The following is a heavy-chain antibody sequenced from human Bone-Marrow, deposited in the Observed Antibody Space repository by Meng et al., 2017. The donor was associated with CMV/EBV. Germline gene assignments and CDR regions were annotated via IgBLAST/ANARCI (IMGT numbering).Heavy chain of an antibody. J-gene: IGHJ4*02. CDR2: IWYDGSNK. D-gene: IGHD3-16*01. Sequence: GGSLRLSCAASGFTFSSYGMHWVRQAPGKGLEWVAVIWYDGSNKYYADSVKGRFTISRDNARNSLYLQMNNLRAEDTAVYYCARSYGGFDYWGQGALVTVSS. CDR1: GFTFSSYG. CDR3: ARSYGGFDY. V-gene: IGHV3-33*03.